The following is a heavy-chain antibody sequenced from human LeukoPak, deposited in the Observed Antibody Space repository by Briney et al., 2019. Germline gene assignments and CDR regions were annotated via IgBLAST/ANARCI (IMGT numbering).Heavy chain of an antibody. J-gene: IGHJ4*02. CDR2: ISSSSSYI. V-gene: IGHV3-21*01. CDR1: VFNFNTYS. CDR3: ARDPQVSY. Sequence: GGSLRLSCVASVFNFNTYSKHWARHAPGKGLEMVSAISSSSSYIFYADSVKRSFTIPRDNAEDSVYLQQNSLRADDTAVYYCARDPQVSYWGQGALVTVSS.